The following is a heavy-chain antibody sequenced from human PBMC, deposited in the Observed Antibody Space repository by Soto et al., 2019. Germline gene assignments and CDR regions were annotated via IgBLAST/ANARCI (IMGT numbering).Heavy chain of an antibody. V-gene: IGHV3-66*01. CDR3: ARDGCSGGSCYLGTGFDY. D-gene: IGHD2-15*01. CDR1: GFTVSSNY. CDR2: IHSGGNT. J-gene: IGHJ4*02. Sequence: EVQLVESGGGLVQPGGSLRLSCAASGFTVSSNYVNWVRQAPGKGLEWVSGIHSGGNTYYADSVKGRFTISRDNSKNTVYLQMNSLRAEDTAVYYCARDGCSGGSCYLGTGFDYWGQGTIVTVSS.